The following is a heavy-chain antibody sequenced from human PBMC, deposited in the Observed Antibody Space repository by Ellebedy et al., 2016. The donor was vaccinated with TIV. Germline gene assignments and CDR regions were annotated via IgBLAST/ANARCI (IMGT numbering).Heavy chain of an antibody. J-gene: IGHJ5*02. D-gene: IGHD6-19*01. V-gene: IGHV4-59*01. Sequence: MPSETLSLTCTVSGGSISSYYWSWIRQPPGKGLEWIGYIYYSGSTNYNPSLKSRVTISVEPSKNRFSLQLSSVTAAETAVYYCARGYSSGWYNWFDPWGQGTLVTVSS. CDR1: GGSISSYY. CDR3: ARGYSSGWYNWFDP. CDR2: IYYSGST.